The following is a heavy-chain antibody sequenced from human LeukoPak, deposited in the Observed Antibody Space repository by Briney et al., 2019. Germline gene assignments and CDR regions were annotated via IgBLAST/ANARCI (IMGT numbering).Heavy chain of an antibody. Sequence: GESLKISCRGSTYSFTSYWIGWVRQMPGKGLEWMGIIFPGDSDTRYSPSFQGQVTISADKSSSTAYLQWSSLKASGSAMYYCARLGYCSSTSCKRGGFDYWGQGTLVTVSS. CDR2: IFPGDSDT. CDR1: TYSFTSYW. D-gene: IGHD2-2*03. CDR3: ARLGYCSSTSCKRGGFDY. V-gene: IGHV5-51*01. J-gene: IGHJ4*02.